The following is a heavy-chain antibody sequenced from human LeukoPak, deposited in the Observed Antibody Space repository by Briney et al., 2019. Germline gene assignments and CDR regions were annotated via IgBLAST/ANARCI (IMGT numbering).Heavy chain of an antibody. CDR2: IWYDGSNK. CDR1: GFTFSNYG. J-gene: IGHJ6*02. Sequence: GGSLRLSCAASGFTFSNYGMHWVRQAPGKGLEWVAIIWYDGSNKYYADSVKGRFIISRDNSKNTLYLQMHSLRAEDTAVYYCAREEGPPRPYCGSTSCYYGMDVWGQGTTVTVSS. V-gene: IGHV3-33*01. D-gene: IGHD2-2*01. CDR3: AREEGPPRPYCGSTSCYYGMDV.